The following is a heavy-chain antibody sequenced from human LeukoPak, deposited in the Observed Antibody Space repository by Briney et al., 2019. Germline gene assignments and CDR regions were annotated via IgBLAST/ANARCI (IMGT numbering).Heavy chain of an antibody. Sequence: GGSLRLSCAASGFTFSSYSMNWVRQAPGKGLEWVSSISSSSSYVYYADSVKGRFTISRDNAKNSLYLQMNSLRAEDTAVYYCARGRGYSGYDYGMDVWGQGPTVTVSS. CDR1: GFTFSSYS. D-gene: IGHD5-12*01. CDR2: ISSSSSYV. CDR3: ARGRGYSGYDYGMDV. V-gene: IGHV3-21*01. J-gene: IGHJ6*02.